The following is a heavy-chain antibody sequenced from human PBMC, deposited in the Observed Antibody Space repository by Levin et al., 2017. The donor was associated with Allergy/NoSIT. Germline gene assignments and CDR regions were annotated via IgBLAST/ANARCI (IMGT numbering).Heavy chain of an antibody. CDR3: AKDDSGYDSWGGPFDY. CDR1: GFTFSSYA. J-gene: IGHJ4*02. V-gene: IGHV3-23*01. Sequence: PGGSLRLSCAASGFTFSSYAMSWVRQAPGKGLEWVSAISGSGGYTYYADSVKGRFTISRDNSKNTLYLPMNSLRAEDTAVYYCAKDDSGYDSWGGPFDYWGQGTLVTVSS. D-gene: IGHD5-12*01. CDR2: ISGSGGYT.